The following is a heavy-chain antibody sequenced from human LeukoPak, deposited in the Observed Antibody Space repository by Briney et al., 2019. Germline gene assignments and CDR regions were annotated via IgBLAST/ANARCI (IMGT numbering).Heavy chain of an antibody. CDR1: GYSIRSVYY. J-gene: IGHJ5*02. D-gene: IGHD3-3*01. CDR2: IYHSGST. Sequence: SETLSLTCAVSGYSIRSVYYWGSIRQPPGKGLEWIGSIYHSGSTYYNPSLKSRVTISVDTSKNQFSLKLCSVTAADTAVYYCSRDYGPETCYYFSICYYTGIKVYNWFDPWGQGTLVTVSS. V-gene: IGHV4-38-2*02. CDR3: SRDYGPETCYYFSICYYTGIKVYNWFDP.